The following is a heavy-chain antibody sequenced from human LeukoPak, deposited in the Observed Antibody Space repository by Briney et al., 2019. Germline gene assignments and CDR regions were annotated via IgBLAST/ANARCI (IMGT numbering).Heavy chain of an antibody. CDR3: ARAGGYSGYDADY. CDR1: GFTLSSYA. J-gene: IGHJ4*02. Sequence: GGSLRLSCAASGFTLSSYAMSWVRQAPGKGLEWVSVIYSGGSTYYADSVKGRFTISRDNSKNTLYLQMNSLRAEDTAVYYCARAGGYSGYDADYWGQGTLVTVSS. D-gene: IGHD5-12*01. V-gene: IGHV3-66*01. CDR2: IYSGGST.